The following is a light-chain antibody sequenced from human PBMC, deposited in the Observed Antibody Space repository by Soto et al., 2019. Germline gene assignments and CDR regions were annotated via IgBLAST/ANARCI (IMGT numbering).Light chain of an antibody. V-gene: IGLV2-14*01. Sequence: QSALTQPASVSGSPGQSITISCTGTSSDVGGYNYVSWYQQHPVKAPKLMIYDVTNRPSGVSDRFSGSKSGNTASLTISGLQAEHEADYYCSSYTSSSTPDVFGTGTKLTVL. CDR1: SSDVGGYNY. CDR2: DVT. J-gene: IGLJ1*01. CDR3: SSYTSSSTPDV.